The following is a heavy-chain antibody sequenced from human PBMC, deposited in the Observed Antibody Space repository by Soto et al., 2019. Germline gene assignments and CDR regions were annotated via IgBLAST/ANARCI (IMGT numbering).Heavy chain of an antibody. Sequence: QVQLQESGPGLVKPSQTLSLTCTVSGGSISSGGYYWSWIRQHPGKGLEWIGYIYYSGSTNYNPSLKSRVPXXGXTXXTQFSLKLNSMTAADTAVYYCARHNYGSGSTYFDYWGQGTLVTVSS. D-gene: IGHD3-10*01. CDR3: ARHNYGSGSTYFDY. CDR1: GGSISSGGYY. CDR2: IYYSGST. J-gene: IGHJ4*02. V-gene: IGHV4-31*03.